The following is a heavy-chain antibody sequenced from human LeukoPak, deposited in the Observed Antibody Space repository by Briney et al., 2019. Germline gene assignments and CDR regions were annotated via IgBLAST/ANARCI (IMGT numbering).Heavy chain of an antibody. CDR1: GFTFNTYS. CDR2: ISSSSSYI. Sequence: GGSLRLSCAASGFTFNTYSMNWVRQAPGKGLEWVSSISSSSSYIYYADSVKGRFTISRDNAKNSLYLLMNSLRAEDTAVYYCARDLGRSGYYTIDAFDIWGQGTMVTVSS. V-gene: IGHV3-21*01. J-gene: IGHJ3*02. CDR3: ARDLGRSGYYTIDAFDI. D-gene: IGHD3-22*01.